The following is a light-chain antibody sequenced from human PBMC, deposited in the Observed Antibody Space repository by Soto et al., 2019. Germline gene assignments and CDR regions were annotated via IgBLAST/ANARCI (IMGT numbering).Light chain of an antibody. Sequence: EIVMTQAPATLSVSPGERATLSCRASQSVSSNLAWYQQTPGQAPRLLIYGAFTRATVVPASFSGSGSGTEFTLTISSVQSEDFAGYYCQQYNNWPSHITFGPATKVDI. V-gene: IGKV3-15*01. J-gene: IGKJ3*01. CDR3: QQYNNWPSHIT. CDR2: GAF. CDR1: QSVSSN.